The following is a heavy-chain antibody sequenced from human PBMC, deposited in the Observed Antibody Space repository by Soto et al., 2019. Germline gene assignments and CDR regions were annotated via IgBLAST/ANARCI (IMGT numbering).Heavy chain of an antibody. CDR2: ISVYNGNT. CDR1: GYTFTSYY. V-gene: IGHV1-18*04. D-gene: IGHD3-22*01. CDR3: ARVGYYDSSGYYSMDY. Sequence: ASVKVSCKASGYTFTSYYMHWVRQAPGQGLEWMGWISVYNGNTNYAQKLQGRVAMTTDTSTTTAYMDLRSLRSDDTAVYYCARVGYYDSSGYYSMDYWGQGTLVTVSS. J-gene: IGHJ4*02.